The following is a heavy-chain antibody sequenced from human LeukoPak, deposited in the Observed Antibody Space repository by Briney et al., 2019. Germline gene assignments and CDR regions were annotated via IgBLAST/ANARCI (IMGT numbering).Heavy chain of an antibody. V-gene: IGHV3-7*01. D-gene: IGHD3-3*01. Sequence: PGGSLRLSCAASGFTFSSYWMTWVRQAPGKGPEWVANIKQDGSEKNYLDSVKGRFTISRDNAKNSLYLQMNSLRAEDTAVYYCARHGARGGFWSGYYPFDYWGQGTLVTVSS. J-gene: IGHJ4*02. CDR1: GFTFSSYW. CDR2: IKQDGSEK. CDR3: ARHGARGGFWSGYYPFDY.